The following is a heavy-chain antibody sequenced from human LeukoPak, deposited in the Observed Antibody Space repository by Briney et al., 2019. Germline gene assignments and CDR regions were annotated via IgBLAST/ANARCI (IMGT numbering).Heavy chain of an antibody. CDR2: ISGSDDTT. CDR1: GFTFSSSA. Sequence: GGSLRLSCAASGFTFSSSAMSWVRQAPGKGLEWVSSISGSDDTTYYADSVKGRFTISRDNSKNTLYLQMNSLRAEDTAVYYCANNRYSSRWRGAFDVWGQGTRVTVSS. V-gene: IGHV3-23*01. J-gene: IGHJ3*01. D-gene: IGHD6-13*01. CDR3: ANNRYSSRWRGAFDV.